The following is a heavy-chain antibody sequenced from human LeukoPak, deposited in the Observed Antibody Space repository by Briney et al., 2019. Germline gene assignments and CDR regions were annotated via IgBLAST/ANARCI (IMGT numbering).Heavy chain of an antibody. V-gene: IGHV3-74*01. CDR2: IKTDGSFS. D-gene: IGHD4-17*01. J-gene: IGHJ4*02. Sequence: GGSLRLSCAASGFTFNSCWMHWVRQAPGKGLVWVSRIKTDGSFSDYADAVKGRFTISRDNAKNTLYLQMNSLRAEDSAVYYCVKDRTTVTLFDYWGQGALVTVSS. CDR1: GFTFNSCW. CDR3: VKDRTTVTLFDY.